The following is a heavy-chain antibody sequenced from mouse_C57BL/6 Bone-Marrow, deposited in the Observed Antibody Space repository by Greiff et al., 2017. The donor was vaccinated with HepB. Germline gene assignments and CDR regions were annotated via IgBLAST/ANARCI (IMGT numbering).Heavy chain of an antibody. J-gene: IGHJ4*01. D-gene: IGHD2-5*01. CDR3: ARVGTTPRDYYAMDY. CDR1: GYTFTNYW. V-gene: IGHV1-63*01. Sequence: VMLVESGAELVRPGTSVKMSCKASGYTFTNYWIGWAKQRPGHGLEWIGDIYPGGGYTNYNEKFKGKATLTADKSSSTAYMQFSSLTSEDSAIYYCARVGTTPRDYYAMDYWGQGTSVTVSS. CDR2: IYPGGGYT.